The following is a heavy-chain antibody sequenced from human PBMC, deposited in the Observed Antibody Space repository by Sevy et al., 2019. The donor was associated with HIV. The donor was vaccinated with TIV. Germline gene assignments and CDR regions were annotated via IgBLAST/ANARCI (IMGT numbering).Heavy chain of an antibody. CDR2: ISWDGGST. CDR1: GFTFDDYT. Sequence: GSLRLSCAASGFTFDDYTMHWVRQAPGEGLEWVSLISWDGGSTYYADPVKGRFTISRDNSKNSLYLQMNSLRTEDTAVYYCAKDPVAAAGAGDFDYWGQGTLVTVSS. J-gene: IGHJ4*02. V-gene: IGHV3-43*01. D-gene: IGHD6-25*01. CDR3: AKDPVAAAGAGDFDY.